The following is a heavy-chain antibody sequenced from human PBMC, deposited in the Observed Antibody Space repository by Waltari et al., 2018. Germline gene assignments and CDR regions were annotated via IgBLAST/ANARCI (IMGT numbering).Heavy chain of an antibody. D-gene: IGHD3-10*01. CDR1: VFTFSDSY. Sequence: QVQLVESGGGWVKPGGSLRLSCAASVFTFSDSYMSWIRQAPGKGLGWVSYISSSGSTIYYADSVKGRFTISRDNAKNSLYLQMNSLRAEDTAVYYCARDFFGNTYYYGMDVWGQGTTVTVSS. V-gene: IGHV3-11*01. CDR3: ARDFFGNTYYYGMDV. J-gene: IGHJ6*02. CDR2: ISSSGSTI.